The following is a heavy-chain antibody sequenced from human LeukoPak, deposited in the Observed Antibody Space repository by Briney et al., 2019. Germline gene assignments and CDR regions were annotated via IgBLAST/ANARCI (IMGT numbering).Heavy chain of an antibody. Sequence: GASVKVSCKASGYTFTGYYMHWVRQAPGQGLEWMGWINPNSGGTNYAQKFQGRVTMTRDTSISTAYMELSRLRSDDTAVYYCARDEVPPHTMIVVEGCFDIWGQGTMVTVSS. J-gene: IGHJ3*02. V-gene: IGHV1-2*02. CDR3: ARDEVPPHTMIVVEGCFDI. D-gene: IGHD3-22*01. CDR1: GYTFTGYY. CDR2: INPNSGGT.